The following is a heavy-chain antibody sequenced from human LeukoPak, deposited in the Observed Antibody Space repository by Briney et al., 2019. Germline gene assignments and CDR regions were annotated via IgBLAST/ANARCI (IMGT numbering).Heavy chain of an antibody. V-gene: IGHV3-11*04. J-gene: IGHJ4*02. CDR1: GFTFSDYY. D-gene: IGHD3-22*01. Sequence: PGGSLRLSCAASGFTFSDYYMSWIRQAPGKGLEWVSYISTSVNTIYYADSVKGRFTVSRDNAKNSLYLQMNSLRAEDTAVYYCARNYYDSSGYLLPDYWGQGTLVTVSS. CDR3: ARNYYDSSGYLLPDY. CDR2: ISTSVNTI.